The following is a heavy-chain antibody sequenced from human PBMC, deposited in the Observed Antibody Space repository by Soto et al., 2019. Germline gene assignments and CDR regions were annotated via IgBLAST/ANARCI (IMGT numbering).Heavy chain of an antibody. Sequence: DVQLLESGGGLVQPGGSLRLSCAASGFTFSNFAMTWVRQAPGKGLEWVSTISRSGGSTYYADSVKGRFTISRDNSRNTLYLQMNSLRAEDTALYYCEGGTYSDTWPGTGDQDHIDPWGQGTLVTVSS. J-gene: IGHJ5*02. CDR2: ISRSGGST. CDR1: GFTFSNFA. CDR3: EGGTYSDTWPGTGDQDHIDP. V-gene: IGHV3-23*01. D-gene: IGHD5-12*01.